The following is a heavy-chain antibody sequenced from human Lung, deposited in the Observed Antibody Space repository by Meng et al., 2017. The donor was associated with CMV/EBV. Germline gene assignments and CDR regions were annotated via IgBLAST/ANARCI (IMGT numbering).Heavy chain of an antibody. Sequence: VSCTASGDTFSSYAISWVRQAPGQVLEWMGGIIPIFGTANYAQKFQGRVTITTGESTSTAYMELSSLRSDDTAVYYCARLSGTISDYWGQGTLVTVSS. V-gene: IGHV1-69*05. CDR1: GDTFSSYA. CDR2: IIPIFGTA. J-gene: IGHJ4*02. CDR3: ARLSGTISDY. D-gene: IGHD1-26*01.